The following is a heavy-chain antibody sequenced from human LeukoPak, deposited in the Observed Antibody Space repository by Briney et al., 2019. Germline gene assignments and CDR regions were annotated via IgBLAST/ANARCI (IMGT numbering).Heavy chain of an antibody. V-gene: IGHV2-5*01. CDR1: GFSLSTSGVA. D-gene: IGHD2-2*03. J-gene: IGHJ4*02. Sequence: SGPTLVNPTQTLTLTCTFSGFSLSTSGVAVGWIRQPPGKALEWLAIIYWSDDIRYSPSLKSRLTITKDTSKNQVVLTMTDLGPMDTATYYCARRLDPRLFDYWGQGTLVTVSS. CDR3: ARRLDPRLFDY. CDR2: IYWSDDI.